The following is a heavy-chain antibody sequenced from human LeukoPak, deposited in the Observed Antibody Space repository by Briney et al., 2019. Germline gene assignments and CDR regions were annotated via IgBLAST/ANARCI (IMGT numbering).Heavy chain of an antibody. CDR1: GGSISSYY. CDR3: ARAYGNPSYYYYYMDV. D-gene: IGHD4-11*01. V-gene: IGHV4-4*07. CDR2: IYSSGSA. Sequence: SETLSLTCTVSGGSISSYYWSWIRQPAGKGLEWIGRIYSSGSANYNPSLKSRVTISVDKSKNQFSLRLSSVTAADTAVYYCARAYGNPSYYYYYMDVWGKGTTVTVSS. J-gene: IGHJ6*03.